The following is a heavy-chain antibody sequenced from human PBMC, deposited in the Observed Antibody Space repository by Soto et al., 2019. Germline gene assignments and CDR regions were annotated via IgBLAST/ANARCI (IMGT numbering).Heavy chain of an antibody. CDR2: ISGSGGST. V-gene: IGHV3-23*01. CDR1: GFTFSSYA. D-gene: IGHD3-22*01. Sequence: PVGSLRLSCAASGFTFSSYAMSWVRQAPGKGLEWVSAISGSGGSTYYADSVKGRFTISRDNSKNTLYLQMNSLRAEDTAVYYCAKDRRYYDSSGYYDYWGQGTLVTVSS. CDR3: AKDRRYYDSSGYYDY. J-gene: IGHJ4*02.